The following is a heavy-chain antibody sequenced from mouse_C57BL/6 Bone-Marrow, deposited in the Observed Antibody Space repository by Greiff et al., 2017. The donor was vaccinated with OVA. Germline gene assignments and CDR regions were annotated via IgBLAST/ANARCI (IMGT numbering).Heavy chain of an antibody. V-gene: IGHV1-62-2*01. J-gene: IGHJ3*01. CDR1: GYTFTEYT. Sequence: QVHVKQSGAELVKPGASVKLSCKASGYTFTEYTIHWVKQRSGQGLEWIGWFYPGSGSIKYNVKFKDKATLTVDKSSSTVYMELSRLTSEDSAVYFCARHENHYGNSAWFAYWGQGTLVTVSA. D-gene: IGHD2-1*01. CDR3: ARHENHYGNSAWFAY. CDR2: FYPGSGSI.